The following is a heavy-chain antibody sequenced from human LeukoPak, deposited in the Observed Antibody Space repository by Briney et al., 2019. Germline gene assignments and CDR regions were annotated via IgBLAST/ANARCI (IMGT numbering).Heavy chain of an antibody. CDR3: ARDAVDTANAV. V-gene: IGHV3-11*04. CDR2: ISRGGNTI. Sequence: GSLRLSCAASGFTFSDYYMNWIRQAPGKGLEWVSYISRGGNTIHYADSVKGRFTISRDNAKNTLYLQMNSLRAEDTAVYYCARDAVDTANAVWGQGTTVTVSS. J-gene: IGHJ6*02. D-gene: IGHD5-18*01. CDR1: GFTFSDYY.